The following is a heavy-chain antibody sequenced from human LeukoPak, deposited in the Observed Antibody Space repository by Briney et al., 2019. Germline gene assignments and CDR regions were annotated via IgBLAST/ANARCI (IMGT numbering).Heavy chain of an antibody. CDR2: INHSGST. CDR1: GGSFSGYY. CDR3: ARVRTRWYSSSGWFDP. Sequence: SETLSLTCAVYGGSFSGYYWSWIRQPPGKGLEWIGEINHSGSTNYNPSLKSRVTISVDTSKNQFSLKLSSVTAADTAVYYRARVRTRWYSSSGWFDPWGQGTLVTVSS. J-gene: IGHJ5*02. D-gene: IGHD6-6*01. V-gene: IGHV4-34*01.